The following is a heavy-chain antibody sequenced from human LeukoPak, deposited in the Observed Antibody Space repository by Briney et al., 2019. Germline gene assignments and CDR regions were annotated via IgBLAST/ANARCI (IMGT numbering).Heavy chain of an antibody. V-gene: IGHV3-30-3*01. CDR3: APTFRRLIVVSGASFDY. J-gene: IGHJ4*02. CDR1: RFTFSSYA. CDR2: ISYDGSNK. Sequence: GGSLRLSGAASRFTFSSYAMHWVRQAPGKGLKWVAVISYDGSNKYYADSVKGRFPIHRHNPTNTPYLQTNSLRAEDTALYYCAPTFRRLIVVSGASFDYWAQGTLLTLSS. D-gene: IGHD3-16*02.